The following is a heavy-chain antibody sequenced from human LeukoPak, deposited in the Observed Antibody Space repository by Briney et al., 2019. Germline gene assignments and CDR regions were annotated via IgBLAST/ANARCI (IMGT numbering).Heavy chain of an antibody. CDR2: IKQDGSET. D-gene: IGHD6-13*01. V-gene: IGHV3-7*01. J-gene: IGHJ4*02. Sequence: GGSLRLSYAASGFTFGSYWMSWVRQAPGKGLEWVANIKQDGSETYYVDSVKGRFTISRDNAKNSLYLQMNSLRAEDTAVYYCARPTWYIYWGQGTLVTVSS. CDR1: GFTFGSYW. CDR3: ARPTWYIY.